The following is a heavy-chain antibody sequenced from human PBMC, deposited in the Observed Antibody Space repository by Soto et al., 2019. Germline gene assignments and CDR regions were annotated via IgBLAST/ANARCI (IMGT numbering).Heavy chain of an antibody. CDR1: GFSLTDNAVA. CDR3: AHGSGWLHDY. Sequence: QITLKESGPTLVKPTQTLTLTCSFSGFSLTDNAVAVGWIRQPPGKAPEWLALIYWNDDKQYSPSLKNRLTITKDTSKNQVVLTMTNVDTVDTATYHCAHGSGWLHDYWGQGILVTVSS. J-gene: IGHJ4*02. D-gene: IGHD6-19*01. CDR2: IYWNDDK. V-gene: IGHV2-5*01.